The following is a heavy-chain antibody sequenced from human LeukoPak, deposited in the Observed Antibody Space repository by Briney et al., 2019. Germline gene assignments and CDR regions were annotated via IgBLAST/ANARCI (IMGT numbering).Heavy chain of an antibody. Sequence: ASVKVSCKTSGYTFTSYGMHWVRQAPGQSLEWMGWINGGNGNTKYSEKFQGRVTIIRDTSASTAYMELSSLRSEDTAVYCCARGILGYCSSTSCYWGPRLHGQFDYWGQGTLVTVSS. J-gene: IGHJ4*02. CDR3: ARGILGYCSSTSCYWGPRLHGQFDY. CDR2: INGGNGNT. CDR1: GYTFTSYG. D-gene: IGHD2-2*01. V-gene: IGHV1-3*01.